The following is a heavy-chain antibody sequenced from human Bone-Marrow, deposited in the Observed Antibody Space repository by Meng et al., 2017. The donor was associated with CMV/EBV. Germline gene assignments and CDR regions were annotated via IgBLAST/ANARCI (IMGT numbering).Heavy chain of an antibody. D-gene: IGHD2-15*01. CDR2: ISYDGNNK. CDR3: ARDAAPDIVGVFDP. Sequence: GGSLRLSCAASGFTFSYYAMHWVRQAPGKGLEWVAVISYDGNNKYYADSVKGRFTISRDNSKNTLYLQMNSLRAEDTAVYYCARDAAPDIVGVFDPWGQGTLVTVSS. V-gene: IGHV3-30-3*01. CDR1: GFTFSYYA. J-gene: IGHJ5*02.